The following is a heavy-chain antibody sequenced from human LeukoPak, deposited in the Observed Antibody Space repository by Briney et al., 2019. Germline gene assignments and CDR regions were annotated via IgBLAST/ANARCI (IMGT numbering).Heavy chain of an antibody. J-gene: IGHJ4*02. CDR1: GGSISGYY. CDR3: ARERYNTGWYSDY. CDR2: IYSSGSS. Sequence: SETLSLTCTVSGGSISGYYWSWVRQPAGKGLEWTGRIYSSGSSNYNPSLKSRVTMSVDTSKKQFSLKLSSVTAADTAVYFCARERYNTGWYSDYWGQGTLVTVSS. D-gene: IGHD6-19*01. V-gene: IGHV4-4*07.